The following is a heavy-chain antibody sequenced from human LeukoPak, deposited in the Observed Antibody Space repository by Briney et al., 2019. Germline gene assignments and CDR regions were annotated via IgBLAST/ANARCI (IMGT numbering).Heavy chain of an antibody. CDR1: GYTFTGYY. D-gene: IGHD3-10*01. CDR3: AREGAPNVLLWFGESKEQKLNWFDP. Sequence: GASVKVSCKASGYTFTGYYMHWVRQAPGQGLEWMGWINPNSGGTNYAQKFQGRVTMTRDTSISTAYMELSRLRSDDTAVYYCAREGAPNVLLWFGESKEQKLNWFDPWGQGTLVTVSS. CDR2: INPNSGGT. V-gene: IGHV1-2*02. J-gene: IGHJ5*02.